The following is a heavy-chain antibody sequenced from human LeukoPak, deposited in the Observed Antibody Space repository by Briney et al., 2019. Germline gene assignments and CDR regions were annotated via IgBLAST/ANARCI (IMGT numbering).Heavy chain of an antibody. D-gene: IGHD6-13*01. J-gene: IGHJ4*02. CDR3: ARDVYSGSSWYRLGY. Sequence: GESLRLSCAVSGFSFSGYDMNWVRQAPGKGLEWISYISSRGSATHYAASVTGRFTTSRDNAKNSPYLQMYSLRAEDSAVYYCARDVYSGSSWYRLGYWGQGALVTVP. CDR2: ISSRGSAT. V-gene: IGHV3-48*03. CDR1: GFSFSGYD.